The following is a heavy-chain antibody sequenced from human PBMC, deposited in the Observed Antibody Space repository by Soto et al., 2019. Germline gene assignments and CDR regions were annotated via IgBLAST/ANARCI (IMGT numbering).Heavy chain of an antibody. V-gene: IGHV6-1*01. CDR2: TYYRSKWYN. D-gene: IGHD6-19*01. CDR1: GDSVSSNSAA. J-gene: IGHJ4*02. Sequence: PSQTLSLTCXISGDSVSSNSAAWNWIRQSPSRGLEWLGRTYYRSKWYNDYAVSVKSRITINPDTSKNQFSLQLNSVTPEDTAVYYCARSENWYSSGWYPFDYWGQGTLVTVSS. CDR3: ARSENWYSSGWYPFDY.